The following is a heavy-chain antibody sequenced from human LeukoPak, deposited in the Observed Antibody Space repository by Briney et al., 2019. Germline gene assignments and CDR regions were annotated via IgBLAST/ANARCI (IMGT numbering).Heavy chain of an antibody. D-gene: IGHD5-12*01. J-gene: IGHJ4*02. CDR2: ISSSGSTI. V-gene: IGHV3-11*01. CDR3: ARDGADVDIVATITAGGAED. Sequence: GGSLRLSCAASGFTFSDYYMSWIRQAPGKGLEWVSYISSSGSTIYYADSVKGRFTISRDNAKNSLYLQMNSLRAEDTAVYYCARDGADVDIVATITAGGAEDWGQGTLVTVSS. CDR1: GFTFSDYY.